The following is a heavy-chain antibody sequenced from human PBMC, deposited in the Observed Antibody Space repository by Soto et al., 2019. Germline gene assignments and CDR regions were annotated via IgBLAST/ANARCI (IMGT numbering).Heavy chain of an antibody. CDR3: AKELRSNYSAY. CDR2: ISYDGSNK. D-gene: IGHD4-17*01. Sequence: SYGGRWVRKTPGKGLEWVAVISYDGSNKYYADSVKGRFTISRDNSKNTLYLQMNSLRAEDTAVYYCAKELRSNYSAYWGHGTPVTVSS. J-gene: IGHJ4*01. CDR1: SYG. V-gene: IGHV3-30*18.